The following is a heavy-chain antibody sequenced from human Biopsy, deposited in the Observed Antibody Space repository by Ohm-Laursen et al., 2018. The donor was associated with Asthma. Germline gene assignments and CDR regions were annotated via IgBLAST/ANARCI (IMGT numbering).Heavy chain of an antibody. CDR1: GFSFSNFG. D-gene: IGHD3-22*01. CDR2: ISFDGSNE. J-gene: IGHJ4*02. CDR3: AKVRSDWVITESFDY. V-gene: IGHV3-30*18. Sequence: LSLTCAASGFSFSNFGMHWVRQAPGKGLEWVAVISFDGSNEDYADSVKGRFTISRDNSKNTLFLEMNSLRPEDTAVYYCAKVRSDWVITESFDYWGQGVLVTVSS.